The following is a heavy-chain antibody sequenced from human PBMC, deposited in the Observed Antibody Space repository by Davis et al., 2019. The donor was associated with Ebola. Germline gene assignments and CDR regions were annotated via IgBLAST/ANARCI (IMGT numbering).Heavy chain of an antibody. CDR2: IYYSGST. CDR3: ARLRGASAGPYFFDD. D-gene: IGHD6-13*01. CDR1: GGSISSSSYY. V-gene: IGHV4-39*01. J-gene: IGHJ4*02. Sequence: MPSETLSLTCTVSGGSISSSSYYWGWIRQPPGKGLEWIGNIYYSGSTYYNPSLKSRITISVDTSKNQFSLKLSSVTAADTAVYYCARLRGASAGPYFFDDWGQGTLVTVSP.